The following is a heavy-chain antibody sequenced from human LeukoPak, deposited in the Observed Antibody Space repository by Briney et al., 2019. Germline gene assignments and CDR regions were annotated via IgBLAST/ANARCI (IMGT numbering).Heavy chain of an antibody. CDR3: ARLLIAVAGFDP. CDR1: GYTITGYF. V-gene: IGHV1-2*06. J-gene: IGHJ5*02. CDR2: INPNSGGT. D-gene: IGHD6-19*01. Sequence: ASVKVSCKASGYTITGYFIQWLRQAPGQGLEWMGRINPNSGGTNYAQKFQGRVTMTRDTSISTAYMELSRLRSDDTAVYYCARLLIAVAGFDPWGQGTLVTVSS.